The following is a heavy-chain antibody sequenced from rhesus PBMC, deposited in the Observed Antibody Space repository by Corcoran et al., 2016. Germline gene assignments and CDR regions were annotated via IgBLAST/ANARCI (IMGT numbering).Heavy chain of an antibody. D-gene: IGHD2-21*01. Sequence: QVQLQESGPGLVKPSETLSLTCAVSGGSISSSYYYWSWIRQAPGKGLEWIGYISYSGSTSNNPSLKSRVTMSRDTSKNQFSLKLSSVTAADTAVYYCARPQYGWTQGSLDVWGRGVLVTVSS. CDR1: GGSISSSYYY. J-gene: IGHJ5-2*02. CDR3: ARPQYGWTQGSLDV. CDR2: ISYSGST. V-gene: IGHV4-122*02.